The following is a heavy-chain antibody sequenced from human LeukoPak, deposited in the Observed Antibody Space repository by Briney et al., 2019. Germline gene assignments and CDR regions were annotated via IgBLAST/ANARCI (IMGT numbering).Heavy chain of an antibody. D-gene: IGHD5-24*01. J-gene: IGHJ4*02. V-gene: IGHV1-46*01. CDR2: INPSGGST. Sequence: ASVKVSCKASGYTFTSYYMHWVRQAPGQGLEWMGIINPSGGSTSYAQKFQGRVTMTRDMSTSTVYMELSSLRSEDTAVYYCARVHHLMATMGGDYFDYWGQGTLVTVSS. CDR3: ARVHHLMATMGGDYFDY. CDR1: GYTFTSYY.